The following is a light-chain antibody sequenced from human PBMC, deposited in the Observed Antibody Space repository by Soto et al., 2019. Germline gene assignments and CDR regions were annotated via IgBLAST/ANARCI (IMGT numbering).Light chain of an antibody. CDR1: SSDVGSYNL. CDR2: DVS. V-gene: IGLV2-23*02. Sequence: QSALTQPASVSGSPGQSITISCTGTSSDVGSYNLVSWYQQHPGKAPKLMIYDVSKRPSGVSNRFSGSKSGNTASLTISGLQAEDEADYYCCSYARSSPFVFGTGTKVTVL. J-gene: IGLJ1*01. CDR3: CSYARSSPFV.